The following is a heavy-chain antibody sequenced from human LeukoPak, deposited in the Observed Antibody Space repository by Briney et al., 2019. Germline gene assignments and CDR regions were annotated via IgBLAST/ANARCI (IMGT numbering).Heavy chain of an antibody. CDR2: INPSSGST. D-gene: IGHD3-22*01. V-gene: IGHV1-46*01. CDR1: GYTFINYY. Sequence: ASVKVSCKASGYTFINYYVHWVRQAPGHGLEWMGIINPSSGSTIYAQKFQGRVTMTRDTSTSTVYMELSSLRSDDTAVHYCARSSYYYDSSGYNPDYWGQGTLVTVSS. J-gene: IGHJ4*02. CDR3: ARSSYYYDSSGYNPDY.